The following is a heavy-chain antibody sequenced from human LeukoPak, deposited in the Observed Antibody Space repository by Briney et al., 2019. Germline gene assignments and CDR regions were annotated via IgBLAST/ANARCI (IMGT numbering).Heavy chain of an antibody. D-gene: IGHD6-13*01. Sequence: GGSLRLSCAASGFTFSSYWMSWVRQAPGKGLEWVANIKQDGSEKYYVDSVKGRFTISRDNAKNSLYLQMNSLRAEDTAVYYCARDSGSWYYGSYNWFDPWGQGTLVTVSS. CDR1: GFTFSSYW. CDR3: ARDSGSWYYGSYNWFDP. V-gene: IGHV3-7*01. CDR2: IKQDGSEK. J-gene: IGHJ5*02.